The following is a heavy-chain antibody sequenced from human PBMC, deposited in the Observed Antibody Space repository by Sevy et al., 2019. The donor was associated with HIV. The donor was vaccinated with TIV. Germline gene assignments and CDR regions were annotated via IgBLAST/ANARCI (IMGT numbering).Heavy chain of an antibody. CDR2: IYYSRGT. Sequence: SETLSLTCTVSGGSISSYYWSWIRQPPGKRLARIGYIYYSRGTNYNPSLKSRVTISVDTSKNQFSLKLSSVTAVDTAVYYCARVVGATWATPYYYYGMDVWGQGTTVTVSS. V-gene: IGHV4-59*01. D-gene: IGHD1-26*01. CDR1: GGSISSYY. CDR3: ARVVGATWATPYYYYGMDV. J-gene: IGHJ6*02.